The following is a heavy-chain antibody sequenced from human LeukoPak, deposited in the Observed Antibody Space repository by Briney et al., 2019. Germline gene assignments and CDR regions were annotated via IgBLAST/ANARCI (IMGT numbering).Heavy chain of an antibody. J-gene: IGHJ6*03. CDR3: ARAITMVRGVIRLYYYYMDV. CDR1: GYTFTSYG. V-gene: IGHV1-18*01. D-gene: IGHD3-10*01. CDR2: ISAYNGNT. Sequence: ASVKVSCKASGYTFTSYGISWVRQAPGQGLEWMGWISAYNGNTNYAQKLQGRVTMTTDTSTSTAYMELRSPRSDDTAVYYCARAITMVRGVIRLYYYYMDVWGKGTTVTISS.